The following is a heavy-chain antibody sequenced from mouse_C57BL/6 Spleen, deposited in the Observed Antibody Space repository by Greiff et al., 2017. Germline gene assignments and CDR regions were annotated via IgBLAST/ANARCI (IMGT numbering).Heavy chain of an antibody. CDR2: ISSGSSTI. Sequence: EVKVVESGGGLVKPGGSLKLSCAASGFTFSDYGMHWVRQAPEKGLEWVAYISSGSSTIYYADTVKGRFTISRDNAKNTLFLQMTSLRSEDTAMYYCARAGYYRYYFDYWGQGTTLTVSS. D-gene: IGHD2-3*01. CDR1: GFTFSDYG. J-gene: IGHJ2*01. V-gene: IGHV5-17*01. CDR3: ARAGYYRYYFDY.